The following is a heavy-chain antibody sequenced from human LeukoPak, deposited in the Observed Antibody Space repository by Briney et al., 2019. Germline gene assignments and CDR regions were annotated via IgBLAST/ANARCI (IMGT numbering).Heavy chain of an antibody. J-gene: IGHJ6*02. CDR2: ISSSSSYI. Sequence: GGSLRLSCAASGFTFSSYSMNWVRQAPGKGLEWVSSISSSSSYIYYADSVKGRFTISRDNAKNSLYLQMNSLRAEDTAVYYCARDLPPRDSMDVWGQGTTVTVYS. V-gene: IGHV3-21*01. CDR3: ARDLPPRDSMDV. CDR1: GFTFSSYS.